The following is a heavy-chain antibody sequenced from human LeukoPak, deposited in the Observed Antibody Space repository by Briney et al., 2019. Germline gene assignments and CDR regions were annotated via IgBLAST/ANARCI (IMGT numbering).Heavy chain of an antibody. Sequence: SETLSLTCAVYGGSFSGYYWSWIRQPPGKGLEWSGEINHSGSTNYNPSLKSRVTISVDTSKNQFSLKLSSVTAADTAVYYCARGQYSSSSGLSWFDPWGQGTLVTVSS. V-gene: IGHV4-34*01. D-gene: IGHD6-6*01. CDR3: ARGQYSSSSGLSWFDP. J-gene: IGHJ5*02. CDR1: GGSFSGYY. CDR2: INHSGST.